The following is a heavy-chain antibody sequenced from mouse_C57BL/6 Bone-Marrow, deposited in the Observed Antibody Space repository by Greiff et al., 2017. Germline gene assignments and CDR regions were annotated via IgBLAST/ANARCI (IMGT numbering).Heavy chain of an antibody. CDR2: IWGVGST. CDR3: ASGGYYGSSWGFAY. D-gene: IGHD1-1*01. CDR1: GFSLTSYG. Sequence: QVHVKQSGPGLVAPSQSLSITCTVSGFSLTSYGVDWVRQSPGKGLEWLGVIWGVGSTNYNSALKSRLSISKDNSKSQVFLKMNSLQTDDTAMYYCASGGYYGSSWGFAYWGQGTLVTVSA. V-gene: IGHV2-6*01. J-gene: IGHJ3*01.